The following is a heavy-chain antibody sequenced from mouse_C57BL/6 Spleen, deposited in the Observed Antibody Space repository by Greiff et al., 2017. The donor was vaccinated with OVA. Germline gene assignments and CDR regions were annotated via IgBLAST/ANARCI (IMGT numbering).Heavy chain of an antibody. CDR2: IYIGNGYT. V-gene: IGHV1-58*01. Sequence: VHVKQSGAELVRPGSSVKMSCKTSGYTFTSYGINWVKQRPGQGLEWIGYIYIGNGYTEYNEKFKGKATLTSDTSSSTAYMQLSSLTSEDSAIYFCARGDYSNYGYFDVWGTGTTVTVSS. J-gene: IGHJ1*03. D-gene: IGHD2-5*01. CDR3: ARGDYSNYGYFDV. CDR1: GYTFTSYG.